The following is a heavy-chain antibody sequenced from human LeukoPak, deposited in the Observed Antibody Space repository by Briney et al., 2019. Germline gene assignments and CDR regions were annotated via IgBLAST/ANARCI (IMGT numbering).Heavy chain of an antibody. J-gene: IGHJ6*02. V-gene: IGHV3-11*06. CDR2: ISSSGSYT. CDR1: GFTFSDYY. D-gene: IGHD3-9*01. Sequence: PGRSLRLSCAASGFTFSDYYMSWIRQAPGKGLEWVSFISSSGSYTNYADSVKGRFTISRDNAKNSLYLQMNSLRAEDTSVYYCARVRSGYFPMDVGGQGTGVTVSS. CDR3: ARVRSGYFPMDV.